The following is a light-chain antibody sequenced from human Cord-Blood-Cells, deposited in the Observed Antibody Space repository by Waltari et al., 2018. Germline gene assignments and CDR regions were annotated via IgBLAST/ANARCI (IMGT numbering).Light chain of an antibody. CDR1: QIVLYSSNNKNY. J-gene: IGKJ1*01. V-gene: IGKV4-1*01. CDR2: WAS. CDR3: QQYYSTPRT. Sequence: DIVMTQSPDSLAVSLGERATINCKSTQIVLYSSNNKNYLAWYQQKPGQPPKLLIYWASTRESGVLDRFSGSGSGTDFTLTISSLQAEDVAVYYCQQYYSTPRTFGQGTKVEIK.